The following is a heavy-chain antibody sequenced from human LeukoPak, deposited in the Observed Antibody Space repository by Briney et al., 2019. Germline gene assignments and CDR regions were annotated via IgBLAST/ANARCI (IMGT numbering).Heavy chain of an antibody. V-gene: IGHV3-23*01. CDR2: IGGSNGIT. CDR1: RFTFNSYA. Sequence: QSGGSLRLSCAASRFTFNSYAMSWVRQAPGKVLEWVSVIGGSNGITFYVGSVKGRFTISRDNSKDTLYLQMNSLRAEDTAVYYCARNENSGWGYFDYWGQGTLVTVSS. D-gene: IGHD5-12*01. J-gene: IGHJ4*02. CDR3: ARNENSGWGYFDY.